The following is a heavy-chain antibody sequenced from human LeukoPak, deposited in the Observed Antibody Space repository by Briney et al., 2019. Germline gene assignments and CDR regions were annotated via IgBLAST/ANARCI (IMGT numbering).Heavy chain of an antibody. D-gene: IGHD6-13*01. Sequence: GGSLRLSCVASGFTFSTYWMNWVRQAPGKGLVWVSRTNTDGTYTSYADSVKGRFTISRDNAKNTLYLQMNSLRAEDTAVYYCASDRAAAAGMKYYYYGMDVWGQGTTVTVSS. V-gene: IGHV3-74*01. CDR3: ASDRAAAAGMKYYYYGMDV. J-gene: IGHJ6*02. CDR1: GFTFSTYW. CDR2: TNTDGTYT.